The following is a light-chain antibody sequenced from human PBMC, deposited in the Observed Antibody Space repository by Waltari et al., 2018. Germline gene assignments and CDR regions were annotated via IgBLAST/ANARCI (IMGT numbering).Light chain of an antibody. CDR1: SGDVGAYNY. CDR3: SSFTSSSTYV. V-gene: IGLV2-14*01. CDR2: DVN. Sequence: QSALTQPASVSGSPGQSIALSCTGASGDVGAYNYVSGSQQHPGKAPKPMIYDVNKRPSGVSDRFSGSKSGNTASLTISGLQAEDEADYYCSSFTSSSTYVFGTGTKVTVL. J-gene: IGLJ1*01.